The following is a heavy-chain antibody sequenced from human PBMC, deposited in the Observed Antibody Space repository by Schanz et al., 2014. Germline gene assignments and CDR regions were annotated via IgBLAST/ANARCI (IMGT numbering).Heavy chain of an antibody. D-gene: IGHD4-4*01. V-gene: IGHV1-18*04. CDR1: GYNFNRHD. J-gene: IGHJ5*02. CDR2: ISGYNGKT. Sequence: QVQLVQSGPEVKKPGASVRLSCKASGYNFNRHDISWVRQAPGQGLEWMGWISGYNGKTIYLDNLEDRISMTTATATSTAYMELRNLRSADTAVYYCARRGPNCSNNACYHGWFDPWGQGTLVTVSS. CDR3: ARRGPNCSNNACYHGWFDP.